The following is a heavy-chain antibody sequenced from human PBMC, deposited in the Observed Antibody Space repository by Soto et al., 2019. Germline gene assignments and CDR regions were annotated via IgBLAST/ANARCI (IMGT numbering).Heavy chain of an antibody. CDR2: ISSSSSYI. V-gene: IGHV3-21*01. J-gene: IGHJ6*02. CDR3: ARANIVVVPAARYYYYGMDV. D-gene: IGHD2-2*01. Sequence: ESGGGLVKPGGSLRLSCAASGFTFSSYSMNWVRQAPGKGLEWVSSISSSSSYIYYADSVKGRFTISRDNAKNSLYLQMNSLRAEDTAVYYCARANIVVVPAARYYYYGMDVWGQGTTVTVSS. CDR1: GFTFSSYS.